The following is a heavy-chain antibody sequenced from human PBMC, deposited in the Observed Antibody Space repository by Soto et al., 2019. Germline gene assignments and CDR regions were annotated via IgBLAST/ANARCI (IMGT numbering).Heavy chain of an antibody. V-gene: IGHV3-30-3*01. D-gene: IGHD5-12*01. Sequence: QVQLVESGGGAVQHGRSLRLSCAASGFTFSDYAMHWVRQAPGKGLEWVAFISYDGSNNYYADSVKGRFTLSRDNSENTLSLQMNSLRPEDTAVYYCAKAGGYSGYESYDYWGQGTLVTVSS. CDR1: GFTFSDYA. J-gene: IGHJ4*02. CDR2: ISYDGSNN. CDR3: AKAGGYSGYESYDY.